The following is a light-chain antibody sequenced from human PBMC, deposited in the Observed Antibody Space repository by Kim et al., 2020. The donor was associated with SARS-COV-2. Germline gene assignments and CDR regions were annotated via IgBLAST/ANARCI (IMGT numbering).Light chain of an antibody. Sequence: VSPGERVTLSCRASQNVAASLAWYQQKRGQPPRLLIFGASTRATGIPARFSGSGSGTYFTLTISSLQSEDFAVYFCQQYYHWPPVTFGQGTKLEI. CDR1: QNVAAS. CDR3: QQYYHWPPVT. CDR2: GAS. J-gene: IGKJ2*01. V-gene: IGKV3-15*01.